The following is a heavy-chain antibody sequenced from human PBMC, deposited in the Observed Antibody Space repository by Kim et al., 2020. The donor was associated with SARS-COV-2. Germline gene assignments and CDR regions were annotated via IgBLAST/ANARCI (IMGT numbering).Heavy chain of an antibody. Sequence: GSTYYVEAVNGRFAISRDNSKNTVYLQMNSLRAENTAVYYCAKQLNGLGHYWGQGTLVTVSS. J-gene: IGHJ4*02. CDR3: AKQLNGLGHY. D-gene: IGHD6-13*01. CDR2: GST. V-gene: IGHV3-66*01.